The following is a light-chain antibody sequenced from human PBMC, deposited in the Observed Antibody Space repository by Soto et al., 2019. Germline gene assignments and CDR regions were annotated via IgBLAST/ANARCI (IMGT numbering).Light chain of an antibody. Sequence: DIQMTQSPSSVSASVGDRVTITCRASQGINNFLAWYQQKPGKAPNVLIYGGSNLQYGVPSRFSGSASGTDFTLTISSLEPDDYATYYCQQGVSYPWKFGPGTKVEI. J-gene: IGKJ1*01. V-gene: IGKV1-12*01. CDR1: QGINNF. CDR3: QQGVSYPWK. CDR2: GGS.